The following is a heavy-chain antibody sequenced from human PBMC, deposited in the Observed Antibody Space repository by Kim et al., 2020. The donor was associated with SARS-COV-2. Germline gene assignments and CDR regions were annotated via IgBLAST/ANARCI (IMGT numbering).Heavy chain of an antibody. CDR2: ISAYNGKT. D-gene: IGHD2-2*01. CDR1: GYTFTSYG. Sequence: ASVKVSCKASGYTFTSYGISWVRQAPGQGLEWMGWISAYNGKTNYAQKLQGRVTMTTDTSTSTAYMELRSLRSDDTAVYYCAREYLNYYYYGMDVWGQGTTVTVSS. V-gene: IGHV1-18*01. J-gene: IGHJ6*02. CDR3: AREYLNYYYYGMDV.